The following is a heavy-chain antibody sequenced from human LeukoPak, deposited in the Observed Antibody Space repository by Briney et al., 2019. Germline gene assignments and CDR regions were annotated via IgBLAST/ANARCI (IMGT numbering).Heavy chain of an antibody. CDR2: INWNSDSI. V-gene: IGHV3-9*01. CDR3: AINGGGDSGYGNFDY. CDR1: GFTFDDYA. D-gene: IGHD5-12*01. Sequence: PGGSLRLPCAVSGFTFDDYAMHWVRQVPGKGLEWVSGINWNSDSIGYADSVKGRFTTSRDNAKNSLYLQMNSLRAEDTAFYYCAINGGGDSGYGNFDYWGQGTLATVSS. J-gene: IGHJ4*02.